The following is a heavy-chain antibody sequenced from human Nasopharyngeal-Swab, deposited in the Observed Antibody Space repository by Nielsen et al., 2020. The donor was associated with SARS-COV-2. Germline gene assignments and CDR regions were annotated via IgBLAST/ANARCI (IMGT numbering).Heavy chain of an antibody. V-gene: IGHV3-53*01. CDR2: IYSGGST. D-gene: IGHD3-10*01. J-gene: IGHJ3*02. CDR1: GFTVSSNY. Sequence: GGSLRLSCAASGFTVSSNYMRWVRQAPGKGLEWVSVIYSGGSTYYADSVKGRFTISRDNSKNTLYLQMNSLRAEDTAVYYCAREWDYYGSGSFGAFDIWGQGTMVTVSS. CDR3: AREWDYYGSGSFGAFDI.